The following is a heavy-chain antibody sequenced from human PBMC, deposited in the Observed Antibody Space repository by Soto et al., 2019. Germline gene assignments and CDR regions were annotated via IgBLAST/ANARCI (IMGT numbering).Heavy chain of an antibody. V-gene: IGHV6-1*01. CDR2: TYYRSIWQT. J-gene: IGHJ5*02. D-gene: IGHD6-6*01. Sequence: QVQLQQSGPGLVKPSQTLSLTCAISGDSVSSNSAVWNWIRQSPSRGLEWLGRTYYRSIWQTEYAVSVTTRVTINPGSSKTWCSLQLNSVTSEDTAMYYCARLVGNSWLDHWGQGTLVTVSS. CDR3: ARLVGNSWLDH. CDR1: GDSVSSNSAV.